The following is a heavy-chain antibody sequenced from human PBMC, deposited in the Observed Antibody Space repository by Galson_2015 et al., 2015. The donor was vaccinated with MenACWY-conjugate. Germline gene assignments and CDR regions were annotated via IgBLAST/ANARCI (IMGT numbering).Heavy chain of an antibody. V-gene: IGHV3-30*02. CDR3: AKALSSGWYTSFDH. CDR2: IRYDGSNK. Sequence: SLRLSCAASGFPFSTYGMHWVRQAPGKGLEWVVFIRYDGSNKYYADSVKGRFTISRDNSKNTLDLEMNSLRAEDTAVYYCAKALSSGWYTSFDHWGQGILVTVSS. CDR1: GFPFSTYG. D-gene: IGHD6-19*01. J-gene: IGHJ4*02.